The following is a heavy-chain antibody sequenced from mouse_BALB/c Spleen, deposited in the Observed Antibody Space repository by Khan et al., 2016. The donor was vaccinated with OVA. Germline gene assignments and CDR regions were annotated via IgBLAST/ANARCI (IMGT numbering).Heavy chain of an antibody. CDR2: ITNSGST. V-gene: IGHV3-2*02. D-gene: IGHD4-1*01. CDR3: ASELGRYYAMDY. Sequence: EVQLQESGPGLVKPSQSLSLTCTVTGYSITRDYAWNWIRQFPGNKLEWMGYITNSGSTNYNPSLKSRISITRDTSKNQSFLQLNSVTTEDTATYYCASELGRYYAMDYWGQGTSVTVSS. J-gene: IGHJ4*01. CDR1: GYSITRDYA.